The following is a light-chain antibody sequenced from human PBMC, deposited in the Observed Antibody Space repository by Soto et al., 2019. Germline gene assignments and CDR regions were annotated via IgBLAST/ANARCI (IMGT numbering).Light chain of an antibody. J-gene: IGKJ1*01. CDR1: QSVSSSY. V-gene: IGKV3-20*01. CDR2: GAS. CDR3: QQYGSSRT. Sequence: EIVLTQSPGTLSLSPGERATLSCRASQSVSSSYLAWYQQKPGQAPRLLIYGASRRATGIPDRFSGSGSGTDFTLTISRLEPEEFAVYYCQQYGSSRTFGQGTKVEIK.